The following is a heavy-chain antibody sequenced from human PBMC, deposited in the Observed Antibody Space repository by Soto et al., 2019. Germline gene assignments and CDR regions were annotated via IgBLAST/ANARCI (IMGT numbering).Heavy chain of an antibody. CDR3: AKKGGSSAYYSPMDY. D-gene: IGHD3-22*01. J-gene: IGHJ4*02. CDR2: ISAYNGNT. V-gene: IGHV1-18*01. CDR1: GYIFTSYG. Sequence: ASVKVSCKASGYIFTSYGISWVRQAPGQGLEWMGWISAYNGNTKYAQNLQGRVTLTTDTSTYTAYMELNSLRPEDTAVYYCAKKGGSSAYYSPMDYWGQGTLVTVSS.